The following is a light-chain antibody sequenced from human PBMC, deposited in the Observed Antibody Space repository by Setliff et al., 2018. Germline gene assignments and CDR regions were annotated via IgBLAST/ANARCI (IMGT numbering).Light chain of an antibody. CDR3: QSYDDILSGHVV. Sequence: QSVLTQPPSVSGAPGQRVTISCTGDTSNIGAGYDVHWYQQLPGTAPKLLIFDTVNRPSGVPDRFSGSKPGTSASLAITGLQAEDEADYYCQSYDDILSGHVVFGGGTKVTV. CDR1: TSNIGAGYD. CDR2: DTV. J-gene: IGLJ3*02. V-gene: IGLV1-40*01.